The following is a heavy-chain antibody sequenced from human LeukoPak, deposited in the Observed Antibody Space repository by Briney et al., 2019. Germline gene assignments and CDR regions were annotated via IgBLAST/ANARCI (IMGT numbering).Heavy chain of an antibody. CDR3: ARAPGPTYYDFWRVSDYYYYYMDV. CDR1: GFTFSSYA. D-gene: IGHD3-3*01. CDR2: ISYDGSNK. J-gene: IGHJ6*03. V-gene: IGHV3-30*04. Sequence: QSGRSLRLSCAASGFTFSSYAMHWVRQAPGKGLEWVAVISYDGSNKYYADSVKGRFTISRDNSKNTLYLQMNSLRAEDTAVYYCARAPGPTYYDFWRVSDYYYYYMDVWGKGTTVIVSS.